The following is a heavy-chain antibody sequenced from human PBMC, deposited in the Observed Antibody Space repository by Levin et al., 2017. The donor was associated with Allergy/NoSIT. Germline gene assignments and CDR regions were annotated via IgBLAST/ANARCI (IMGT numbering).Heavy chain of an antibody. J-gene: IGHJ1*01. D-gene: IGHD3-22*01. CDR2: IYPGDSDT. V-gene: IGHV5-51*01. Sequence: PGGSLRLSCKGSGSSFTSYWIAWVRQMPGKGLEWMGMIYPGDSDTRYSPSFEGQVTISVDKSITTAYLQWSSLKAAASAMYYCARHEVGDSSGYRIDLWGQGTLVTVSS. CDR1: GSSFTSYW. CDR3: ARHEVGDSSGYRIDL.